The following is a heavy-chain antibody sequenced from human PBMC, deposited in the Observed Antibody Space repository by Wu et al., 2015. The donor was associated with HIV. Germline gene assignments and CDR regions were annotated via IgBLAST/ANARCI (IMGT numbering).Heavy chain of an antibody. CDR2: INHSGNT. CDR3: ARGGAHITLTVVHGDAFDI. D-gene: IGHD3-22*01. J-gene: IGHJ3*02. V-gene: IGHV4-34*02. CDR1: GGSFSDFY. Sequence: QVQLQQWGAGLLKPSETLSLTCAVYGGSFSDFYWTWIRQPPGKGLEWIGEINHSGNTKYNSSLESRVTISVDPSKNQFSLNLTSVTASDTAIYFCARGGAHITLTVVHGDAFDIWGQGTTVTVSS.